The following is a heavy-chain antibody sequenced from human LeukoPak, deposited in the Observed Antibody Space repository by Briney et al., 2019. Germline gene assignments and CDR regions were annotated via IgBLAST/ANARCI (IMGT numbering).Heavy chain of an antibody. CDR2: ITYDGNNK. J-gene: IGHJ5*02. Sequence: GRSLSLSCAASGFTFSNYAMHWARQAPGKGLEWVAVITYDGNNKYYADSVKGRFTISRDNSKDPLYVQMNSPRTEDAAVYYCAKGAYSSSWSFSPWGQGTLVTVFS. CDR3: AKGAYSSSWSFSP. CDR1: GFTFSNYA. D-gene: IGHD6-13*01. V-gene: IGHV3-30-3*01.